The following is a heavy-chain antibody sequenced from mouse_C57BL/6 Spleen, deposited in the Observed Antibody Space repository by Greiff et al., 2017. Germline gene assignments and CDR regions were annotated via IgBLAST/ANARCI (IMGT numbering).Heavy chain of an antibody. V-gene: IGHV14-2*01. D-gene: IGHD1-1*01. J-gene: IGHJ1*03. CDR2: IDPEDGET. CDR1: GFNIKDYY. Sequence: EVHLVESGAELVKPGASVKLSCTASGFNIKDYYMHWVKQRTEHGLEWIGRIDPEDGETNYAPKFQGKATITADTSSNTAYLQLSSLTSEYTAVYYVARGDYGSSSYWYFDVWGTGTTLTVSS. CDR3: ARGDYGSSSYWYFDV.